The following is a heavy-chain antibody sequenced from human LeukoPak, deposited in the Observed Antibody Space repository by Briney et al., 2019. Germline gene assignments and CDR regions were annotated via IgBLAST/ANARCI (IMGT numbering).Heavy chain of an antibody. Sequence: PSETLSLTCTVSGGSISSGGYSWSWIRQHPGKGLEWIGYIYYSGSTYYNPSLKSRVTISVDTSKNQFSLKLSSVTAADTAVYYCARVGRSSSPTRGNSFDPWGQGTLVTVSS. CDR1: GGSISSGGYS. J-gene: IGHJ5*02. D-gene: IGHD6-13*01. CDR2: IYYSGST. V-gene: IGHV4-31*03. CDR3: ARVGRSSSPTRGNSFDP.